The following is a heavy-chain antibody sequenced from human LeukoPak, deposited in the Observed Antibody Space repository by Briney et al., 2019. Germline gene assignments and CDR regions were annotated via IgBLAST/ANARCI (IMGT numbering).Heavy chain of an antibody. CDR1: GYTLTESS. J-gene: IGHJ4*02. V-gene: IGHV1-24*01. Sequence: ASVKVSCKVSGYTLTESSVHWVRQAPGNGLEWMGGFDPEDGEPIYAQKIQGRVTMTEDTSVHTAYMELRSLRSEDTAVYYCVTDIRSGWRNYWGQGTLITVSS. D-gene: IGHD6-19*01. CDR3: VTDIRSGWRNY. CDR2: FDPEDGEP.